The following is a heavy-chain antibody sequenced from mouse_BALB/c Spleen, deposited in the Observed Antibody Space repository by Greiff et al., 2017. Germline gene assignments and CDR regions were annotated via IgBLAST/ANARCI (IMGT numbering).Heavy chain of an antibody. CDR1: GYTFTDYV. Sequence: QVQLKESGPELVKPGASVKMSCKASGYTFTDYVISWVKQRTGQGLEWIGEIYPGSGSTYYNEKFKGKATLTADKSSNTAYMQLSSLTSEDSAVYFCARGLRYAMDYWGQGTSVTVSS. CDR2: IYPGSGST. J-gene: IGHJ4*01. D-gene: IGHD2-2*01. V-gene: IGHV1-77*01. CDR3: ARGLRYAMDY.